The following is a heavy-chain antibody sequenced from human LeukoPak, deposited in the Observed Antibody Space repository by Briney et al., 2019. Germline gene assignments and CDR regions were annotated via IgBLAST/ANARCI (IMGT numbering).Heavy chain of an antibody. J-gene: IGHJ6*02. CDR2: IIPIFGTA. Sequence: SVKVSCKASGGTFSSYAISWVRQAPGQGLEWMGGIIPIFGTANYAQKFQGRVTITADESTSTAYMELSSLRSEDTAVYCCARGYYYDYYYYYGMDVWGQGTTVTVSS. CDR1: GGTFSSYA. V-gene: IGHV1-69*13. D-gene: IGHD3-10*01. CDR3: ARGYYYDYYYYYGMDV.